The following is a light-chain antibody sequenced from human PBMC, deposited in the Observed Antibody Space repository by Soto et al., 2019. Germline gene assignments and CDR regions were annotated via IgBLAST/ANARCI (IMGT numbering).Light chain of an antibody. CDR3: QQASSFPLS. J-gene: IGKJ4*01. Sequence: DIQMTQSPSTLSVSVGDRATITCRASQSISNWLAWYQQKPGKAPNLLIYDASSLQSGVPSRFSGSGSGTDFTLTISSLQPEDFATYFCQQASSFPLSFGGGTKVDIK. CDR1: QSISNW. CDR2: DAS. V-gene: IGKV1-12*01.